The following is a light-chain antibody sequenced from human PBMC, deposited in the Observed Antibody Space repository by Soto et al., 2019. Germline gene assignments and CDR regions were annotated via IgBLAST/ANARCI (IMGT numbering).Light chain of an antibody. J-gene: IGKJ4*01. V-gene: IGKV1-12*01. CDR3: QQGASFPRT. Sequence: DIQMTQSPSSVSASVGDTVTITCRASQAVSTWLAWYQQKPGGATKLLIYAASTLQSGVPSRFSGSGSGTDFTLTIRSLQPEDFATYYCQQGASFPRTFGGGTKVEIK. CDR1: QAVSTW. CDR2: AAS.